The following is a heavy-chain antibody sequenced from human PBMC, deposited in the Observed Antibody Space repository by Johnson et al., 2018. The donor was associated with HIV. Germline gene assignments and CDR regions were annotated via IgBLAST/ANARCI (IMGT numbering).Heavy chain of an antibody. J-gene: IGHJ3*02. CDR2: LKSRTDGDTA. CDR1: GFTVSTNY. V-gene: IGHV3-15*01. CDR3: TTDVPGGPYYNAFDI. Sequence: EVQLVESGGGLIQPGGSLRLSCAASGFTVSTNYMSWVRQAPGKGLDWVGRLKSRTDGDTADYAAPVKGRFTISRDDSKNTLYLQMNSLKTEDTALYYCTTDVPGGPYYNAFDIWGQGTMVTVSS. D-gene: IGHD1-26*01.